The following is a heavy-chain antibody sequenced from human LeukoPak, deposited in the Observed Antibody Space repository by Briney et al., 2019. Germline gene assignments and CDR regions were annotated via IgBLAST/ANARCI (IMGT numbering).Heavy chain of an antibody. V-gene: IGHV4-31*11. CDR1: GGSISSGTNY. CDR3: ASSRNVDQFDI. J-gene: IGHJ3*02. Sequence: QTLSLTCAVSGGSISSGTNYWGWIRQRPGKGLEWIGPIYYSGSTYYNPSLKSRLTISIDTSKNQFSLKLNSVTAADTAVYFCASSRNVDQFDIWGQGTMVTVSS. D-gene: IGHD3/OR15-3a*01. CDR2: IYYSGST.